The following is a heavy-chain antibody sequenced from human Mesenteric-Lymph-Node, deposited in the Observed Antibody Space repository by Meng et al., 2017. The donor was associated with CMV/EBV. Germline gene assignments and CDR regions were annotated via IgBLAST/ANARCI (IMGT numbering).Heavy chain of an antibody. Sequence: GESLKISCAASGFTVSNNYMSWVRQAPGKGLEWVSVIYSGGSTHYADSVKGRFTISRDNSKNTLYLQMDSLRAEDTAVYYCAKGLSAYYFDYWGQGTLVTVSS. J-gene: IGHJ4*02. CDR3: AKGLSAYYFDY. CDR1: GFTVSNNY. V-gene: IGHV3-53*01. D-gene: IGHD3-16*02. CDR2: IYSGGST.